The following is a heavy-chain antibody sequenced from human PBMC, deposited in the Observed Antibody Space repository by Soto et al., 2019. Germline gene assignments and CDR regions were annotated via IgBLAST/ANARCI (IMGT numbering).Heavy chain of an antibody. D-gene: IGHD6-13*01. J-gene: IGHJ4*02. CDR2: IYPADSDT. CDR1: GYNFNTYW. CDR3: ARPAVIAAAGPFDY. Sequence: GESLKISCKGSGYNFNTYWIGWVRQMPGKGLEWMGIIYPADSDTRYNPSFQGQVTISADKSVSTAYLQWSSLEASDTAIYYCARPAVIAAAGPFDYWGQGTQVTVSS. V-gene: IGHV5-51*01.